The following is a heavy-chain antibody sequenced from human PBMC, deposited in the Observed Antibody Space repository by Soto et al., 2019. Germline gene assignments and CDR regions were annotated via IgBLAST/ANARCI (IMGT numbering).Heavy chain of an antibody. D-gene: IGHD3-22*01. Sequence: SETLSLTCTVSGGSISSYYWSWIRQSPGKGLEWIGYTHYTGSINYNPSFKSRVTMSVDTSRNQFSLRLTSVTAADTAVYYCSRSIDNSGHYFSNYWGQGTLVTVSA. CDR2: THYTGSI. CDR3: SRSIDNSGHYFSNY. V-gene: IGHV4-59*01. J-gene: IGHJ4*02. CDR1: GGSISSYY.